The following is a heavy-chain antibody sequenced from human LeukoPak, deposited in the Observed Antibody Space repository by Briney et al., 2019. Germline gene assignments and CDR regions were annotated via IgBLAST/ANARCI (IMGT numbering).Heavy chain of an antibody. CDR3: ARSMVHADFDY. Sequence: SDTLSLTCTVSGGSISSYYWSWIRQPPGKGLEWIGYIYYSGSTNYNPSLKSRVTISVDTSKNQFSLKLSSVTAADTAVYYCARSMVHADFDYWGQGTLVTVSS. CDR2: IYYSGST. CDR1: GGSISSYY. V-gene: IGHV4-59*07. J-gene: IGHJ4*02. D-gene: IGHD1-1*01.